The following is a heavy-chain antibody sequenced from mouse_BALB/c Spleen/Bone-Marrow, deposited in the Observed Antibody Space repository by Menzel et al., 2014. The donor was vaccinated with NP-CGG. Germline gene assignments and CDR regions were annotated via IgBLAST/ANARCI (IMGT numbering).Heavy chain of an antibody. CDR2: IYPGDGDS. Sequence: QVQLKESGPVLVRPGASVKISYKASGYEFSDSWMNWVKQRPGQGLEWIGRIYPGDGDSIYNGKFKGKATLTSDKFSSTAYMQLSGLTSVGSAVYFCARSLSVVTPMNYWGQGTSVTLSS. J-gene: IGHJ4*01. V-gene: IGHV1-82*01. D-gene: IGHD1-1*01. CDR1: GYEFSDSW. CDR3: ARSLSVVTPMNY.